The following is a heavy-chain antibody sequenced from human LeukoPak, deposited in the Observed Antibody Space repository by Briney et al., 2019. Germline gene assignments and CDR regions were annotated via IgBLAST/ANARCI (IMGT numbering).Heavy chain of an antibody. D-gene: IGHD3-10*01. CDR2: ISAYNGNA. V-gene: IGHV1-18*01. J-gene: IGHJ6*02. Sequence: ASVTVSCKVSGYTFTSYGIIWVRQAPGQGLEWMGWISAYNGNAKYAQKFQGRLTMTTDTSTSTVYMELRSLRSDDTAVYYCARDYGTSYGMDVWGQGTTVTVSS. CDR1: GYTFTSYG. CDR3: ARDYGTSYGMDV.